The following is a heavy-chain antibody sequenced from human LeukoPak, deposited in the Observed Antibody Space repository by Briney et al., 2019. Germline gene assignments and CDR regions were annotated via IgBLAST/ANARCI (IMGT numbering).Heavy chain of an antibody. Sequence: SETLSLTCAVYGGSFSGYYWSWIRQPPGKGLEWIGEINHSGSTNYNPSLKSRVTISVDTSKNQFSLKLSSVTAADTAVYYCARERSRGYFDLWGRGALVTVSS. D-gene: IGHD6-6*01. CDR1: GGSFSGYY. V-gene: IGHV4-34*01. J-gene: IGHJ2*01. CDR3: ARERSRGYFDL. CDR2: INHSGST.